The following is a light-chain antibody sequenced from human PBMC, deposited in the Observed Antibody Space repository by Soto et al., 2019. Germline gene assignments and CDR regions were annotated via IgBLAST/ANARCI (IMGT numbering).Light chain of an antibody. Sequence: DSQIAQSASSLSASVGDRVTLTCRASQTISTYLNWFQQKSGKAPKLLIYSASSVQSGVPSRFSGSGSGTEFTLTISSLHPEDYATYYCQHSYSTAWTFGQGTKVDIK. CDR2: SAS. CDR3: QHSYSTAWT. J-gene: IGKJ1*01. CDR1: QTISTY. V-gene: IGKV1-39*01.